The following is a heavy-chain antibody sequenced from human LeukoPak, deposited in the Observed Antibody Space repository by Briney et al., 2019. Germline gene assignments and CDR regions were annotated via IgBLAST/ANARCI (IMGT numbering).Heavy chain of an antibody. Sequence: GGSLRLSCAASGFTFSSYAMSWVSQAPGKGLEWVSVIYTDGSTYYADSVKGRFTISRDISRNTVHLQMNSLRAGDTAVYYCARDPHGYNSYFDYWGQGTLVTVSS. CDR3: ARDPHGYNSYFDY. CDR2: IYTDGST. D-gene: IGHD5-24*01. J-gene: IGHJ4*02. V-gene: IGHV3-53*01. CDR1: GFTFSSYA.